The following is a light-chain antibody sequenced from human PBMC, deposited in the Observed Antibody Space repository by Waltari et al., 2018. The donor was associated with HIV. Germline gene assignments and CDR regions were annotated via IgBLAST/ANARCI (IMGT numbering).Light chain of an antibody. V-gene: IGLV2-18*02. CDR2: EFS. Sequence: QSALTQPPSVSGSPGQSVTISCTGTNSDVGSYNRVSWYQQPPGTAPKLMIYEFSNRPSGVPDRFSGSKSGNTASLTISGLQAEDEADYYCSSYTSSSTVLFGGGTKLTVL. CDR1: NSDVGSYNR. J-gene: IGLJ2*01. CDR3: SSYTSSSTVL.